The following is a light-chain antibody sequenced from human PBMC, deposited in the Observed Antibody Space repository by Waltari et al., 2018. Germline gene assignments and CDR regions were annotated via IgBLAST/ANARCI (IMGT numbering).Light chain of an antibody. Sequence: QSALTQTATVSGSPGQSITISFTGTTSDVGKYNLVSWYQQHPGKAPTLIIYDVNKRPSGVSNRFSGSKSGNTASLTISGLQAADEAYYYCCSYAGSAISVFGGGTKVTVL. CDR1: TSDVGKYNL. CDR2: DVN. J-gene: IGLJ3*02. CDR3: CSYAGSAISV. V-gene: IGLV2-23*02.